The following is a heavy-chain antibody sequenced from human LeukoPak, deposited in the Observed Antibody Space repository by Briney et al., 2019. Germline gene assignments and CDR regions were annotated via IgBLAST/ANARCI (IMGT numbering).Heavy chain of an antibody. Sequence: GGPLRLSCAASGFTFSTYAMCWVRQAPGKGLEWVSGLSVTGDSTYYADSVKGRFTVSRDNSKNTLYLQMNSLRAEDTAVYYCAKDRHIVVVPAAPQGNWFDPWGQGTLVTVSS. D-gene: IGHD2-2*01. CDR2: LSVTGDST. CDR1: GFTFSTYA. J-gene: IGHJ5*02. V-gene: IGHV3-23*01. CDR3: AKDRHIVVVPAAPQGNWFDP.